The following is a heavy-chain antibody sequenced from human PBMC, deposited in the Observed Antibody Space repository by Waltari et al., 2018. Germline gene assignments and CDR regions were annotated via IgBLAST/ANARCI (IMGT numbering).Heavy chain of an antibody. V-gene: IGHV4-38-2*01. CDR3: ASSSGCRAFDI. Sequence: VQLQESGPGLVKPSETLSLTCAAPGYSISSGYYWGRIRQPPGKGLEWIGSIYHSGSTYYNPSLKSRVTISVDTSKNQFSLKLSSVTAADTAVYYCASSSGCRAFDIWGQGTMVTVSS. D-gene: IGHD6-19*01. J-gene: IGHJ3*02. CDR2: IYHSGST. CDR1: GYSISSGYY.